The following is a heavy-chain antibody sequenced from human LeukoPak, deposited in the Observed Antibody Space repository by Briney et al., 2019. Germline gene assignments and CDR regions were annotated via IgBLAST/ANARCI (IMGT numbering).Heavy chain of an antibody. CDR2: IYSGGST. V-gene: IGHV3-53*01. Sequence: GGSLRLSCAASGFTVSSNYMSWVRQAPGKGLEWVSVIYSGGSTYYADSVKGRFTISRDNAKNTVYLQMNSLRAEDTAVYYCAREGPVWTFDPWGQGTLVTVSS. J-gene: IGHJ5*02. CDR1: GFTVSSNY. D-gene: IGHD3/OR15-3a*01. CDR3: AREGPVWTFDP.